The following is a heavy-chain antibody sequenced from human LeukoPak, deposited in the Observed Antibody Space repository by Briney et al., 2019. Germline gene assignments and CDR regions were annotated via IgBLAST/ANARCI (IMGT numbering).Heavy chain of an antibody. J-gene: IGHJ3*02. Sequence: SETLSLTCTVSGGSISSYYWSWIRQPPGKGLEWIEYIYYSGSTNYNPSLKSRVTISVDTSKNQFSLKLSSVTAADTAVYYCARLEGNWNYRGAFDIWGQGTMVTVSS. CDR2: IYYSGST. V-gene: IGHV4-59*08. CDR3: ARLEGNWNYRGAFDI. D-gene: IGHD1-7*01. CDR1: GGSISSYY.